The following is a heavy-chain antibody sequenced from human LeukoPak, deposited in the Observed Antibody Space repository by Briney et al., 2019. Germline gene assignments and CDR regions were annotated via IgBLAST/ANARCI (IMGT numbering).Heavy chain of an antibody. V-gene: IGHV3-11*06. Sequence: NAGGSLRLSCAASGFTFSDYYMSWIRQAPGKGLEWVSYISSSGSYTNYADSVKGRFTISRDNAKNSLYLQMNSLRAEDTAVYYCARDIRYCSSTSCYAAGIGTATAYFDYWGQGTLVTVSS. CDR1: GFTFSDYY. J-gene: IGHJ4*02. D-gene: IGHD2-2*01. CDR2: ISSSGSYT. CDR3: ARDIRYCSSTSCYAAGIGTATAYFDY.